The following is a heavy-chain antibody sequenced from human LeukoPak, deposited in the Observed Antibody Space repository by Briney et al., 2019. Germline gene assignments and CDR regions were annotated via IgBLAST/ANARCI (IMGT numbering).Heavy chain of an antibody. D-gene: IGHD2-15*01. CDR2: ISGSGGST. CDR3: AKKKTDCSRGSCYTDY. J-gene: IGHJ4*02. Sequence: GGSLRLSCTTSGFTFSSYAMSWVRQAPGKGLEWVSIISGSGGSTYSADSVKGRFTISRDDSKNTPYLQMNSLRVEDTATYYCAKKKTDCSRGSCYTDYWGQGTLVTVSS. CDR1: GFTFSSYA. V-gene: IGHV3-23*01.